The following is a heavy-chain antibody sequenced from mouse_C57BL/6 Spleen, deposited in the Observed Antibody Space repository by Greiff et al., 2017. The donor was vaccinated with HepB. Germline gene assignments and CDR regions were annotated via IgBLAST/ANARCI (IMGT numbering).Heavy chain of an antibody. V-gene: IGHV2-9-1*01. J-gene: IGHJ3*01. D-gene: IGHD1-1*01. CDR3: ARNIGSSPFAY. Sequence: VQLQQSGPGLVAPSQSLSITCTVSGFSLTSYAISWVRQPPGKGLEWLGVIWNGGGTNYNSALKSRLSISKDNSKSQVFLKMNSLQTDDTARYYCARNIGSSPFAYWGQGTLVTVSA. CDR2: IWNGGGT. CDR1: GFSLTSYA.